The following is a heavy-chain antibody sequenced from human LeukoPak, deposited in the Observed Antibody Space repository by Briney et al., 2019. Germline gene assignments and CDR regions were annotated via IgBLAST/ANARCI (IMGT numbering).Heavy chain of an antibody. CDR3: ARVGAYYYGSGRETYYMDV. J-gene: IGHJ6*03. Sequence: GGSLRLSCAASGFTFSSYEMNWVRQAPGKGLGWVSYISSSGRTIYYADSVKGRFTISRDNAKNSLYLQMNSLRAEDTAVYYCARVGAYYYGSGRETYYMDVWGKGTTVTISS. V-gene: IGHV3-48*03. CDR1: GFTFSSYE. CDR2: ISSSGRTI. D-gene: IGHD3-10*01.